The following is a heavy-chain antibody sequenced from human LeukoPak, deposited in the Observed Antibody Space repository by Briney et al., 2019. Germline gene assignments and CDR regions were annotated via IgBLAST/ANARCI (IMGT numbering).Heavy chain of an antibody. Sequence: GESLRISCKGSGYTFPSYWIGWVRQMPGKGLEWMGIIYPGDSDTRYSPSLQGQVTISVDTSIGTAYLQWSSLKASDTAIYYCARQNDFRLDYWGQGTLVTVSS. V-gene: IGHV5-51*01. D-gene: IGHD3/OR15-3a*01. J-gene: IGHJ4*02. CDR2: IYPGDSDT. CDR1: GYTFPSYW. CDR3: ARQNDFRLDY.